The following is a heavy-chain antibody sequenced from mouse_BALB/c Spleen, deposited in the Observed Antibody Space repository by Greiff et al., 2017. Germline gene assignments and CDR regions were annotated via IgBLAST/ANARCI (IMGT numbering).Heavy chain of an antibody. CDR3: ARRRGAMDD. CDR2: ILPGSGST. CDR1: GYTFSSYW. Sequence: QVQLKQSGAELMKPGASVKISCKATGYTFSSYWIEWVKQRPGHGLEWIGEILPGSGSTNYNEKFKGKATFTADTSSNTAYMQLSSLTSEDSAVYYCARRRGAMDDWGQGTSVTVSS. V-gene: IGHV1-9*01. J-gene: IGHJ4*01.